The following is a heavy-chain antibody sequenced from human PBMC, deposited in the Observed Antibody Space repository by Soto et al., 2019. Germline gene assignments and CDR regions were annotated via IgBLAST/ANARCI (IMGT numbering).Heavy chain of an antibody. D-gene: IGHD2-21*02. CDR2: ISSSSSYI. Sequence: EVQLVESGGGLVKPGESLRLSCAASGFTFRTYSMNWVRQAPGKGLEWVSLISSSSSYIYYADSLKGRFTISRDNAKNSLYLEMNNLRAEDTAVYYCARFVSATAINDHWGQGTLVNVSS. V-gene: IGHV3-21*01. J-gene: IGHJ4*02. CDR3: ARFVSATAINDH. CDR1: GFTFRTYS.